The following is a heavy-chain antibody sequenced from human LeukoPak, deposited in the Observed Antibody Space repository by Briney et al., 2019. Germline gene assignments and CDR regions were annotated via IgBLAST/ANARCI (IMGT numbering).Heavy chain of an antibody. Sequence: ASVKVSCKASGYTFTTYYMHWVRQAPGQGLEWMRIINPSGGTTNYAQKFQGRVTMTRDTHTTTVYMELSSLRSEDTAVYYFARGRPGSGWSFDYWGQGTLVTVSS. CDR3: ARGRPGSGWSFDY. CDR2: INPSGGTT. V-gene: IGHV1-46*01. J-gene: IGHJ4*02. CDR1: GYTFTTYY. D-gene: IGHD6-19*01.